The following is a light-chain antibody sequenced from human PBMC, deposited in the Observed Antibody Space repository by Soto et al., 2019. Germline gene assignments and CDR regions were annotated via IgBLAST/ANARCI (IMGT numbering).Light chain of an antibody. CDR2: KAS. V-gene: IGKV1-5*03. CDR3: QQYNSCTQA. Sequence: DIQMTQSPSTLSASVGDRVTITCRASQSISSWLAWYQQKAGKAPKLLISKASNLDSGVPSRFSGSGSGTEFNLTISSLQPEDFATYYCQQYNSCTQAFGQGTKVDIK. CDR1: QSISSW. J-gene: IGKJ1*01.